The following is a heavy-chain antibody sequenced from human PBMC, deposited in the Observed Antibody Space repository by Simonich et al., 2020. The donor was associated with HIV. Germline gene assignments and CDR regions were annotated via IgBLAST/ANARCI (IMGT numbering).Heavy chain of an antibody. Sequence: QVQLQQWGAGLLKPSETLSLTCAVYGGSFSGYYGSWNRQPPGKGLEWIGEINPSGITNYKSSLNSRATISVDKSKNQFSLKLSSVTAADTAIYYCARRDRELILYFDYWGQGNLVTVSS. V-gene: IGHV4-34*01. D-gene: IGHD3-3*01. J-gene: IGHJ4*02. CDR3: ARRDRELILYFDY. CDR2: INPSGIT. CDR1: GGSFSGYY.